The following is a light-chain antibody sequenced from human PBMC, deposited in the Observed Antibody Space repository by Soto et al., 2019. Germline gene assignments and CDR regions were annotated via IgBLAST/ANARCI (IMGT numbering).Light chain of an antibody. CDR1: QSVSSY. CDR3: QQRSDWPLT. J-gene: IGKJ4*01. Sequence: ESVLTQSPATLSLSPGERATLSCRASQSVSSYLAWYQQKPGQAPRLLIYDASNRAAGIPARFSGSGSGTDFTLTISSLEPEDFAVYYCQQRSDWPLTFGGRTNV. CDR2: DAS. V-gene: IGKV3-11*01.